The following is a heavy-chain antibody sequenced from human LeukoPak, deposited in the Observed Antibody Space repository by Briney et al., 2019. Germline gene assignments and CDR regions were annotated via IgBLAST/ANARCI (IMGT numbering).Heavy chain of an antibody. CDR2: IYYSGST. Sequence: SETLSLTCTVSGGSLSSSSYYWGWIRPPPGKGLEWIGSIYYSGSTYYSPSLKSRVTISVDTSKNQFSLKLSPVTAADTAVYYCARVSGYAFDIWGQGTMVTVSS. V-gene: IGHV4-39*01. CDR3: ARVSGYAFDI. CDR1: GGSLSSSSYY. J-gene: IGHJ3*02.